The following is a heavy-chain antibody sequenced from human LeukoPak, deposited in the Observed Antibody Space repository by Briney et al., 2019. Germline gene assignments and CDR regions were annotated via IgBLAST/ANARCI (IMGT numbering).Heavy chain of an antibody. CDR2: IIPLFGTA. V-gene: IGHV1-69*13. CDR1: GDTFSRYG. Sequence: SVKVSCKASGDTFSRYGISWVRQAPGQGLEWMGGIIPLFGTANYAKKFQGRVTITADESTSTAYLELSRLRFEDTAVYYCAREWNYESNGYFYYYWGQGTLVTVSS. J-gene: IGHJ4*02. D-gene: IGHD3-22*01. CDR3: AREWNYESNGYFYYY.